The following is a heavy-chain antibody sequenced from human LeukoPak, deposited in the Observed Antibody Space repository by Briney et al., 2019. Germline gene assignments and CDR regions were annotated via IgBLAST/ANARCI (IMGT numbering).Heavy chain of an antibody. CDR1: GFTFSSYW. V-gene: IGHV3-74*01. D-gene: IGHD1-26*01. CDR2: INSDGSST. CDR3: ARLVGATRNYFDY. J-gene: IGHJ4*02. Sequence: GGSLRLSCAASGFTFSSYWMHWVRQAPGKGLVWVSRINSDGSSTSYADSVKGRFTISRDNAKNTLYLQMNSLRAEDTAVYYCARLVGATRNYFDYWGQGTLVTVSS.